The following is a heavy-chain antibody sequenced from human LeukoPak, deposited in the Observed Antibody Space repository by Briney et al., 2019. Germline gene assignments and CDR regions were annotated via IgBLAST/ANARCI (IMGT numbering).Heavy chain of an antibody. CDR1: GGSISSSKW. J-gene: IGHJ4*02. CDR2: IYHSGST. V-gene: IGHV4-4*02. D-gene: IGHD3-10*01. CDR3: ATVSASFYDSGSYYTFDY. Sequence: SENLSLTCAVSGGSISSSKWWSWVRQPPGKGLEWIGEIYHSGSTNYNPSLKSRVTISVDKSKNQFSLKLSSVTAADTAVYYCATVSASFYDSGSYYTFDYWGQGTLVTVSS.